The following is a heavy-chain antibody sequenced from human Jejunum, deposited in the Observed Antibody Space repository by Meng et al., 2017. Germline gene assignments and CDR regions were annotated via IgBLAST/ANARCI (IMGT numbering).Heavy chain of an antibody. CDR2: IGNPADDP. Sequence: GESLKISCVASGFPFSTYAMSWVRQAPGKGLEWVSAIGNPADDPFYADSVKGRFSISRDDSKNTLYLQMNSLRVEDTAVYYCAKDRESHNAVWDAFNIWGQGTMVTVSS. J-gene: IGHJ3*02. CDR1: GFPFSTYA. CDR3: AKDRESHNAVWDAFNI. V-gene: IGHV3-23*01. D-gene: IGHD1-1*01.